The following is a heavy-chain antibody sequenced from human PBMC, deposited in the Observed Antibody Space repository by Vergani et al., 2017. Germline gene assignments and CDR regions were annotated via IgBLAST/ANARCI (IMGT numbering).Heavy chain of an antibody. CDR2: IIPICGTA. D-gene: IGHD2-2*01. V-gene: IGHV1-69*01. CDR3: VSVELYARDHYGVDV. J-gene: IGHJ6*02. Sequence: QVQRVQSGAEGKKRGSSVKVSCKASGGTFSSYAISGVREAPGQGLEWMGGIIPICGTAKYAQKFQVRDTITADESTRTVYIELRSLRAEDTAVYYCVSVELYARDHYGVDVWGRGTTVTVSS. CDR1: GGTFSSYA.